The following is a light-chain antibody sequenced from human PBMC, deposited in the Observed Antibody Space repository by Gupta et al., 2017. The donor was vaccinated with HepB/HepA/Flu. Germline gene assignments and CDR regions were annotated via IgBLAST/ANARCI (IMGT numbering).Light chain of an antibody. Sequence: QLSQSASNQSASGCDRVTITCRTTQYITGRLAWYQQKPGTAPKLLIYEASTLHSGVQSRFSGSGSGTEFTLTISILQPDDLATYYCQHYHSYFPYSFGQGTKVQI. CDR2: EAS. J-gene: IGKJ2*01. CDR1: QYITGR. V-gene: IGKV1-5*03. CDR3: QHYHSYFPYS.